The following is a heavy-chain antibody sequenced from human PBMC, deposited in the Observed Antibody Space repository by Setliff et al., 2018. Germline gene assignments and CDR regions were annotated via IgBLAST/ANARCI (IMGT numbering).Heavy chain of an antibody. CDR3: ARDVFPYHYEGAFDI. CDR2: INPSSGRT. CDR1: GYTFTSHY. Sequence: ASVKVSCKASGYTFTSHYMHWVRQAPGLGLEWMGTINPSSGRTSYAQKFQGRVTMTRDTSTSTVYMDMSSLRSEDTAVYYCARDVFPYHYEGAFDIWGQRTMGTVS. D-gene: IGHD3-22*01. J-gene: IGHJ3*02. V-gene: IGHV1-46*01.